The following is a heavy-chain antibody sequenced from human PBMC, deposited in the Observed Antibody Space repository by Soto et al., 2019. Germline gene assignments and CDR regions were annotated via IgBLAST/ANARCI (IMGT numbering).Heavy chain of an antibody. D-gene: IGHD2-15*01. CDR2: IKPDGSEK. CDR1: GFTFSTYW. J-gene: IGHJ4*02. Sequence: PGGSLSLSCAASGFTFSTYWMSWVRQPPGKGLKWVANIKPDGSEKWYVDSVKGRFTISRDNAKNSLYLQMNSLRAEDTAVYYCARDKGRSPLDYWGQGTLVTVSS. CDR3: ARDKGRSPLDY. V-gene: IGHV3-7*01.